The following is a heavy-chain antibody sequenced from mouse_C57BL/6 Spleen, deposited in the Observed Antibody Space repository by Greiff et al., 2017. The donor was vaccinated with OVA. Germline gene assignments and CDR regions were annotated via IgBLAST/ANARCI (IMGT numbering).Heavy chain of an antibody. CDR2: IYWDDDK. D-gene: IGHD3-2*02. J-gene: IGHJ2*01. V-gene: IGHV8-12*01. Sequence: QVTLKVSGPGILQSSQTLSLTCSFSGFSLSTSGMGVSWLRHPPGKGLEWMVHIYWDDDKRYHPFLKSRLTISKDTSRNQVFLKITSVDTADTATYYCARRADSSGYDYWGQGTTLTVSS. CDR1: GFSLSTSGMG. CDR3: ARRADSSGYDY.